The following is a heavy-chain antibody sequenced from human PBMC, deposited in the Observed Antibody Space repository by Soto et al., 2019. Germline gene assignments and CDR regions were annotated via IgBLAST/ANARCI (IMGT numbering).Heavy chain of an antibody. D-gene: IGHD6-19*01. CDR3: ARIKSSGWVDY. V-gene: IGHV2-70*11. Sequence: SGPTLVNPTQTLTLTCTFSGFSLSTSGMCMTWIRQPPGKALEWLARIDWDDDEYYNTSLKTRLTISKDTSKNQVVLTMTNMDPVDTAIYYCARIKSSGWVDYWGQGTLVTVSS. CDR1: GFSLSTSGMC. J-gene: IGHJ4*02. CDR2: IDWDDDE.